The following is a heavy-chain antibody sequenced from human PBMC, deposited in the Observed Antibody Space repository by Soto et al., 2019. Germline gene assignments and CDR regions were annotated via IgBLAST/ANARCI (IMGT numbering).Heavy chain of an antibody. V-gene: IGHV4-34*01. J-gene: IGHJ4*02. CDR2: INHSGST. CDR1: GGSFSGYY. D-gene: IGHD2-15*01. CDR3: ARAASYCSGGSCYAY. Sequence: SETLSLTCAVYGGSFSGYYWSWIRQPPGKGLEWIGEINHSGSTNYNPSLKSRVTISVDTSKNQFSLKLSSVTAADTVVYYCARAASYCSGGSCYAYWGQGTLVTVSS.